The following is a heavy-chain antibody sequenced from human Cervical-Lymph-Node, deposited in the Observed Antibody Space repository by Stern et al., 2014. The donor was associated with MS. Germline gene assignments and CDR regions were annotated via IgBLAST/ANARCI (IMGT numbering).Heavy chain of an antibody. J-gene: IGHJ6*02. V-gene: IGHV5-51*01. CDR1: GYSFNIYW. Sequence: EVQLVQSGAEVKKPGESLTISCKGFGYSFNIYWIAWVRQRPGKGLEWMGIIYPDDSDTGYSPSFQGQVTFSVDKSISTAYQQWSSLKPSDTATYFCARRGMDVWGQGTSVTVSS. CDR3: ARRGMDV. CDR2: IYPDDSDT.